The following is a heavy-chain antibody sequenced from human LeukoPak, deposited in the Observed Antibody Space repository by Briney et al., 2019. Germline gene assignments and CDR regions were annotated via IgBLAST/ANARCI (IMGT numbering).Heavy chain of an antibody. CDR3: AREGSIYYSDSSGYLGY. J-gene: IGHJ4*02. CDR2: IYGGGRT. D-gene: IGHD3-22*01. CDR1: GDSINSGPYY. V-gene: IGHV4-61*02. Sequence: SQTLSLTCTVSGDSINSGPYYWSWIRQPAGKGLERIGRIYGGGRTNYNPSLKSRVTISVDTSKNQFSLKLSSVTAADTAVYYCAREGSIYYSDSSGYLGYWGQGTLVTVSS.